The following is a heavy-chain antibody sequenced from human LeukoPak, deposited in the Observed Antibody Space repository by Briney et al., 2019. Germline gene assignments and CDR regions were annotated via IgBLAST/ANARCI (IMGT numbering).Heavy chain of an antibody. CDR2: IYHSGST. CDR3: ARVGDYYGSGCYNYRNYFDY. Sequence: SGTLSLTCAVSGGSISSSNWWSWVRQPPGKGLEWIGEIYHSGSTNYNPSLKSRVTISVDTSKNQFSLKLSSVTAADTAVYYCARVGDYYGSGCYNYRNYFDYWGQGTLVTVSS. V-gene: IGHV4-4*02. J-gene: IGHJ4*02. D-gene: IGHD3-10*01. CDR1: GGSISSSNW.